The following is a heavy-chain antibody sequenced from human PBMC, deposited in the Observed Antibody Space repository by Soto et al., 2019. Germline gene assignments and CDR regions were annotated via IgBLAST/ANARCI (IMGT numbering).Heavy chain of an antibody. J-gene: IGHJ6*02. CDR1: GDSVSSNSYY. D-gene: IGHD6-13*01. Sequence: SETLSLTCTVSGDSVSSNSYYWSWIRQPPGKGLEFIGYIYYSGSTNYNPPLKSRVTISLDTSKNQFSLRLSSVTAEDTAVYYCARAWKQPWGGMDVWGPGTTVTVSS. CDR3: ARAWKQPWGGMDV. V-gene: IGHV4-61*01. CDR2: IYYSGST.